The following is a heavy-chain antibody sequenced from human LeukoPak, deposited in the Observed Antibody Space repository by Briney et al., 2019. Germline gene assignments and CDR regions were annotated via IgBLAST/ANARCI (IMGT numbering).Heavy chain of an antibody. Sequence: SETLSLTCAVSGGSISSGGYSWSWIRQPPGKGLEWIGYIYYSGSTYYNPSLKSRVTISVDTSKNQFSLKLSSVTAADTAVYYCARVVSPEYYYDSSGDHFDYWGQGTLVTVSS. J-gene: IGHJ4*02. CDR2: IYYSGST. D-gene: IGHD3-22*01. CDR3: ARVVSPEYYYDSSGDHFDY. CDR1: GGSISSGGYS. V-gene: IGHV4-30-4*07.